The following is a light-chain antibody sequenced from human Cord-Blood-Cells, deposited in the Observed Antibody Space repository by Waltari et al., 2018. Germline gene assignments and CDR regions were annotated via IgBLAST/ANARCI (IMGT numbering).Light chain of an antibody. V-gene: IGLV2-23*01. CDR2: EGS. Sequence: QPALTQPAPVPGSPGHSITISCPRTSRDVGSHNLVSCYQQNPGKAPQLMIYEGSKRPSGVSNRFSGSKSGNTASLTISGLQAEDEADYYCCSYAGSSTYVVFGGGTKLTVL. CDR3: CSYAGSSTYVV. J-gene: IGLJ2*01. CDR1: SRDVGSHNL.